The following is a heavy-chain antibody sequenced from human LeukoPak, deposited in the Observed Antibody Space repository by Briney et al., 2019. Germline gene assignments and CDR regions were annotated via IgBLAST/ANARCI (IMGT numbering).Heavy chain of an antibody. D-gene: IGHD3-10*01. J-gene: IGHJ5*02. V-gene: IGHV4-4*02. CDR1: GGSISSSNW. CDR2: IYHSGST. Sequence: PSETLSLTCAVSGGSISSSNWWSWVRQPPGKGLEWIGEIYHSGSTNYNPSLKSRVTISVDTSKNQFSLKLSSVTAADTAVYYCARPRSGILGVWFDPWGQGTLVTVSS. CDR3: ARPRSGILGVWFDP.